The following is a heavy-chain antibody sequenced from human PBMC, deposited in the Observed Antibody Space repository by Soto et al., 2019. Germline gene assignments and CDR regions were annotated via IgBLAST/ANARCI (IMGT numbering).Heavy chain of an antibody. CDR1: GFTFGDYA. D-gene: IGHD4-17*01. Sequence: GGSLRLSCTASGFTFGDYAMSWVRQAPGKGLEWVGFIRSKAYGGTTEYAASVKGRFTISRDDSKSIAYLQMNSLKTEDTAVYYCTRGGYGDSNLYYYYGMDVWGQGTTVTVSS. CDR3: TRGGYGDSNLYYYYGMDV. CDR2: IRSKAYGGTT. J-gene: IGHJ6*02. V-gene: IGHV3-49*04.